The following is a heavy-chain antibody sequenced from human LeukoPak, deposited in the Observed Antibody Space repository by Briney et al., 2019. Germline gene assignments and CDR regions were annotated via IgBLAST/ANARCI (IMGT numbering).Heavy chain of an antibody. Sequence: PGGSLRLSCAASGFTFSSYWMSWVRQAPGKGLEWVANIKQDGSEKYYVDSVKGRFTISRDNAKNSLYLQMNSLRAEDTAVYYCARARYCSGGSCYPPDYYYYYMDVWGKGTTVTVSS. V-gene: IGHV3-7*01. D-gene: IGHD2-15*01. CDR2: IKQDGSEK. CDR1: GFTFSSYW. CDR3: ARARYCSGGSCYPPDYYYYYMDV. J-gene: IGHJ6*03.